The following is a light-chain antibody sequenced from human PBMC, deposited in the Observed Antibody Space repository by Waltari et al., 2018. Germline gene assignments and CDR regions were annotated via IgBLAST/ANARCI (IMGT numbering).Light chain of an antibody. CDR3: QQYNKWPPLT. J-gene: IGKJ1*01. V-gene: IGKV3-15*01. CDR1: ETVYSN. CDR2: CAS. Sequence: EIVMTQSPATLSVSPGERATLSCRASETVYSNLAWYQQKPGQAPRLLIYCASTRATGVPARFSGSGSGTVFTLTINSLQSEDFAVYYCQQYNKWPPLTFGQGTKVEIK.